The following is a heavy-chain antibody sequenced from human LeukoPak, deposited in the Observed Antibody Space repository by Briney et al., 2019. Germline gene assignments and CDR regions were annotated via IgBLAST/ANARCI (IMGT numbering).Heavy chain of an antibody. CDR1: GGSISSYY. J-gene: IGHJ5*02. Sequence: SETLSLTCTVSGGSISSYYWSWIRQPPGNGLEWIGYIYYSGSTNYNPSLKSRVTISVDTSKNQFSLRLTSVTAADTAVYYCARERTRPFSITSFSWFDPWGQGTLVTVSS. CDR3: ARERTRPFSITSFSWFDP. V-gene: IGHV4-59*01. D-gene: IGHD2-2*01. CDR2: IYYSGST.